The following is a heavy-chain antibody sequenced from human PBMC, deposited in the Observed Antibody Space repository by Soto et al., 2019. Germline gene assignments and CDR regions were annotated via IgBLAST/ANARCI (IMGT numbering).Heavy chain of an antibody. Sequence: QVQLVQSGAEVKKPGSSVKVSCTASGGTFSRYAISWVRQAPGQGLEWMGGIIPIFGTANYAQKFQGRVTSTADESTSTASMELRSLRSEDTDVYDCARAGGSYLLEYWGQGALVTDSS. V-gene: IGHV1-69*01. CDR3: ARAGGSYLLEY. J-gene: IGHJ4*02. CDR2: IIPIFGTA. D-gene: IGHD1-26*01. CDR1: GGTFSRYA.